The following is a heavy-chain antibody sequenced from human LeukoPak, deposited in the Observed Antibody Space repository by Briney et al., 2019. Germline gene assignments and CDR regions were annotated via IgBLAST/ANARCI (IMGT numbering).Heavy chain of an antibody. Sequence: SVKVSCKASGGTSSRYAVSWVRQAPGQGFEWLGGIVTSYGAPSYAQKFQDRVTITADGSTSTAYMELRSLRSEDTAVYFCATAMTSENYYYYYYMDVWGTGTTVTVSS. D-gene: IGHD4-11*01. CDR2: IVTSYGAP. V-gene: IGHV1-69*01. CDR1: GGTSSRYA. J-gene: IGHJ6*03. CDR3: ATAMTSENYYYYYYMDV.